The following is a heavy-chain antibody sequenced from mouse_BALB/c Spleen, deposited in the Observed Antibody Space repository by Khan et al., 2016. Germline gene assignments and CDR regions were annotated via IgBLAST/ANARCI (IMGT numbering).Heavy chain of an antibody. CDR1: GFTFSDYY. D-gene: IGHD6-1*01. CDR3: PRLALRPRFAY. V-gene: IGHV5-4*02. J-gene: IGHJ3*01. Sequence: EVELVESGGGLVKPGGSLKLSCAASGFTFSDYYMYWVRQTLEKRLEWVATISDGGSYTYYPDSVKGRFTISRDNAKNNLYLQMSSLKSEDTAMCPCPRLALRPRFAYWSHGTLVTVSA. CDR2: ISDGGSYT.